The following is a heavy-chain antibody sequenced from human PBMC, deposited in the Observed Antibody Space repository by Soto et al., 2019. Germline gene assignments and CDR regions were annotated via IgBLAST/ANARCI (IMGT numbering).Heavy chain of an antibody. CDR2: INAHSGGT. J-gene: IGHJ3*01. V-gene: IGHV1-2*02. CDR3: AKDLTRQLAYWLDP. CDR1: GFSFTGYY. Sequence: ASVKVSCKASGFSFTGYYIHWLRQAPGQGLEWMGWINAHSGGTEYAQKFQGRVTLTRDTSIATAYLTLTSLTSDDTALYYCAKDLTRQLAYWLDPWGQGTMVTVS. D-gene: IGHD6-6*01.